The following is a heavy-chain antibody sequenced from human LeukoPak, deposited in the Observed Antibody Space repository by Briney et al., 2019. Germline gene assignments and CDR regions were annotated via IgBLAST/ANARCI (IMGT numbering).Heavy chain of an antibody. D-gene: IGHD5-24*01. CDR1: GFTFSSYG. Sequence: GGSLRPSCAASGFTFSSYGMSWVRQAPGKGLEWVSVIYRSGDTYYADSVVGRFTITRDNSKNTLYLQMNSLRAEDTALYYCASCRDGYNYFDYWGRGTLVTVSS. CDR2: IYRSGDT. J-gene: IGHJ4*02. V-gene: IGHV3-53*01. CDR3: ASCRDGYNYFDY.